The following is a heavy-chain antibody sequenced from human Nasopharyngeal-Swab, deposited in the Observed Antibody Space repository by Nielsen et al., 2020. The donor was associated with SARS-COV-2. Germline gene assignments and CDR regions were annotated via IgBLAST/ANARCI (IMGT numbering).Heavy chain of an antibody. CDR2: ISAGGST. CDR3: AKGSPGQCSSVTCTGAMYFDH. V-gene: IGHV3-23*01. Sequence: GESLKISCAASGFSITTYGVSWVRQAPGKGLEWVSSISAGGSTYYADSAKGRFTISRDNSKNSLYLQLNSLRDEDTAVYYCAKGSPGQCSSVTCTGAMYFDHWGQGTLVTVSS. J-gene: IGHJ4*02. CDR1: GFSITTYG. D-gene: IGHD2-2*01.